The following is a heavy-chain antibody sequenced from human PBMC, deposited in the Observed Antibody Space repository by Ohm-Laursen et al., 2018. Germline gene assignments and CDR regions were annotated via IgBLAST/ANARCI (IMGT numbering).Heavy chain of an antibody. CDR3: ARCKQPRDYYGMDV. J-gene: IGHJ6*02. CDR2: ISSSGSTI. D-gene: IGHD6-13*01. CDR1: GFTFSDYY. Sequence: SLRLSCAAPGFTFSDYYMSWIRQAPGKGLEWVSYISSSGSTIYYADSVKGRFTISRDNAKNSLYLQMNSLRAEDTAVYYCARCKQPRDYYGMDVWGQGTTVTVSS. V-gene: IGHV3-11*01.